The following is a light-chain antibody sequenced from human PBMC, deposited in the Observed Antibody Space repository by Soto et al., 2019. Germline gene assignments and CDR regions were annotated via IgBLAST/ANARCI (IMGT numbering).Light chain of an antibody. V-gene: IGKV3-11*01. Sequence: EIVLTQSPATLSLSPGGRATLSCRASQSVSSYLAWYQQKPGQAPRLLIYGAFNRATGIPARFSGSGSGTDFTLTISSLEPEDFAVYYCQQYNEWPRTFGQGTKVDIK. CDR2: GAF. CDR3: QQYNEWPRT. CDR1: QSVSSY. J-gene: IGKJ1*01.